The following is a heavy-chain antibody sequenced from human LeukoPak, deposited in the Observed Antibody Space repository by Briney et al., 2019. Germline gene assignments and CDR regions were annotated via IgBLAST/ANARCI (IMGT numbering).Heavy chain of an antibody. CDR1: GGSISSSSYY. Sequence: SETLSLTCTVSGGSISSSSYYWGWIRQPPGKGLEWIGYIYHSGSTYYNPSLKSRVTISVDRSKNQFSLKLSSVTAADTAVYYCARSCGGDCYSAQRHAFDIWGQGTMVTVSS. J-gene: IGHJ3*02. CDR3: ARSCGGDCYSAQRHAFDI. V-gene: IGHV4-39*07. CDR2: IYHSGST. D-gene: IGHD2-21*02.